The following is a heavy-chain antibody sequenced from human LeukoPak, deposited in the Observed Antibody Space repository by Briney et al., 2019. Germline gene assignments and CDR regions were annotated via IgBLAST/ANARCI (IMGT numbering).Heavy chain of an antibody. Sequence: ASVKVSCKASGYTFTSYYMHWVRQAPGQGLEWMGIINPSGGNTNYAQKFQSRVTMTRDTSTSTVYMDLSSLRSDDTAVYYCARGDTRLRGVIDEIDPWGQGTLVTVSS. J-gene: IGHJ5*01. CDR1: GYTFTSYY. CDR3: ARGDTRLRGVIDEIDP. V-gene: IGHV1-46*01. D-gene: IGHD3-10*01. CDR2: INPSGGNT.